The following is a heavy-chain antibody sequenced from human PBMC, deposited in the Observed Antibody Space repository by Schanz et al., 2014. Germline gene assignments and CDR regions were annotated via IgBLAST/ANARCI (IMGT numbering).Heavy chain of an antibody. Sequence: QVQLVESGGGLVKPGGSLRLSCAGSGFSFSDYGMHWVRQAPGRGLEWVAVISYHGSERYYADSVKGRFTISRDNSKNTLYLQMNSLRTEDTAVYFCAKSYWGQGTLVTVSS. CDR3: AKSY. CDR1: GFSFSDYG. CDR2: ISYHGSER. V-gene: IGHV3-30*18. J-gene: IGHJ4*02.